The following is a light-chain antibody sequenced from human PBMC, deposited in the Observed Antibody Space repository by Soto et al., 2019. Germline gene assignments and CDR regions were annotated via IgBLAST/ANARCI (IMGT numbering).Light chain of an antibody. V-gene: IGLV2-8*01. CDR1: SSDVGGYNY. CDR2: EVT. CDR3: NSFAGNGYFV. J-gene: IGLJ1*01. Sequence: QSALTQPPSASGSPGQSVTISCTGTSSDVGGYNYVSWYQQHPGKAPKLIIYEVTKRPSGVPDRFSGSKSGNTASLTVSGLQADDEADYYCNSFAGNGYFVFGTGTKLTVL.